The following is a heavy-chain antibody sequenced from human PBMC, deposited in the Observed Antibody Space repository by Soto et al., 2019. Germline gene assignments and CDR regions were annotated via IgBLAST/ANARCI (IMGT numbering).Heavy chain of an antibody. CDR1: GYSFTSYG. D-gene: IGHD6-19*01. V-gene: IGHV1-18*01. Sequence: LVKRSCKASGYSFTSYGVSRVRQNTEQGLEWMGWISAYKGNTNYAQKLQGRGTMTTDTSTSTASMELRSLRSDDTAVYYCASSMGSGWYVDYMDVWGKGTTVTVSS. CDR2: ISAYKGNT. J-gene: IGHJ6*03. CDR3: ASSMGSGWYVDYMDV.